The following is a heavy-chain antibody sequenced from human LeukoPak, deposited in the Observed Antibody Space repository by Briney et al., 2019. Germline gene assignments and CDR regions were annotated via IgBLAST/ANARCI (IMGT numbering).Heavy chain of an antibody. Sequence: SVKVSCKASGGTFSSYAISWVRQAPGQGLEWMGRIIPIFGTANYAQKFQGRVPITTDESTSTAYMELSSLRSEDTAVYYCARTVGVVAQTGGAFDIWGQGTMVTVSS. D-gene: IGHD3-22*01. CDR1: GGTFSSYA. CDR3: ARTVGVVAQTGGAFDI. J-gene: IGHJ3*02. CDR2: IIPIFGTA. V-gene: IGHV1-69*05.